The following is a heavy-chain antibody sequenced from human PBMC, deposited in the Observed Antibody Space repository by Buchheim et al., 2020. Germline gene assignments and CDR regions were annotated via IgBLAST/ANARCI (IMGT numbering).Heavy chain of an antibody. D-gene: IGHD3-3*01. J-gene: IGHJ4*02. Sequence: QVQLVQSGAEVKKPGASVKVSCKASGYTFTSYGISWVRQAPGQGLEWMGWISAYNGNTNYAQKLQGRVTMTTDTSTSTAYMELRSLRSDDTAVHYCARDSRPAYYDFWSGYYRDFDYWGQGTL. CDR3: ARDSRPAYYDFWSGYYRDFDY. V-gene: IGHV1-18*01. CDR2: ISAYNGNT. CDR1: GYTFTSYG.